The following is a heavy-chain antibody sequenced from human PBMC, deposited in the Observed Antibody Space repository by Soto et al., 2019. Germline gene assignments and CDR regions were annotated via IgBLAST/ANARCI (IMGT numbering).Heavy chain of an antibody. CDR1: GFTFSSYG. V-gene: IGHV3-30*18. CDR2: ISYDGSNK. D-gene: IGHD3-22*01. J-gene: IGHJ4*02. CDR3: AKSHYYDSSGSGY. Sequence: GGSLRLFCAASGFTFSSYGMHWVRQAAGKGLEWVAVISYDGSNKYYADSVKGRFTISRDNSKNTLYLQMNSLRAEDTAVYYCAKSHYYDSSGSGYWGQGTLVTVSS.